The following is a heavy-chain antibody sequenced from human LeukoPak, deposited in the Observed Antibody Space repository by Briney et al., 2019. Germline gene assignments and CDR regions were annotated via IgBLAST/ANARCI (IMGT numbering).Heavy chain of an antibody. V-gene: IGHV1-46*03. CDR2: INPSGGST. D-gene: IGHD2-2*01. CDR1: GYTFTSYY. CDR3: ARDRLGEDIVVVPAAPSLLFDY. Sequence: ASVKVSCKASGYTFTSYYMHWVRQAPGQGLEWMGIINPSGGSTSYAQRFQGRVTMTRDTSTSTVYMELSSLRSEDTAVYYCARDRLGEDIVVVPAAPSLLFDYWGQGTLVTVSS. J-gene: IGHJ4*02.